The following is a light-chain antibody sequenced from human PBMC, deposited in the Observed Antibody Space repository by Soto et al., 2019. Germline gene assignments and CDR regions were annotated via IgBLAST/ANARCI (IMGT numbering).Light chain of an antibody. CDR2: RNS. V-gene: IGLV1-47*01. Sequence: QLVLTQPPSASGTPGQRVTISCSGSSSNIGSNYVYWYQQLPGTAPKRLIYRNSQRPSGVPDRFSGSKSGTSASLAISGLRSEDEADYYCAAWDDSLSGVVFGGGTKVTVL. CDR1: SSNIGSNY. J-gene: IGLJ2*01. CDR3: AAWDDSLSGVV.